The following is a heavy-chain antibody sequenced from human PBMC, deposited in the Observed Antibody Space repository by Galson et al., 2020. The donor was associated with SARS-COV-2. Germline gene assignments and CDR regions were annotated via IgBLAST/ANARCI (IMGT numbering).Heavy chain of an antibody. D-gene: IGHD6-13*01. CDR3: ANILEAAEMDY. Sequence: GGSLRLSCAASGFTFSSFAMTWVRQAPGKGLEWVSSISGIGGTPYYADSVKGRFPASRDNSKNTLYLHMNSLRAEDTAIYYCANILEAAEMDYVGQGTPVTVSA. J-gene: IGHJ4*02. V-gene: IGHV3-23*01. CDR1: GFTFSSFA. CDR2: ISGIGGTP.